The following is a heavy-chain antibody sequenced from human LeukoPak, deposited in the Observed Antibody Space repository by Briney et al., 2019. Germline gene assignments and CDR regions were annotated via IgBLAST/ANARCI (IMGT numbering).Heavy chain of an antibody. V-gene: IGHV3-21*04. D-gene: IGHD3-10*01. CDR1: GFTFSDYI. J-gene: IGHJ4*02. CDR2: ISRNSTYI. CDR3: ARAAMVRGVDYFDY. Sequence: GGSLRLSCAASGFTFSDYIMNWVRQAPGKGLEWVASISRNSTYIHYADSVKGRFTISRDNARNSLFLQMNSLRAEDTAIYYCARAAMVRGVDYFDYWGQGTLVTVSS.